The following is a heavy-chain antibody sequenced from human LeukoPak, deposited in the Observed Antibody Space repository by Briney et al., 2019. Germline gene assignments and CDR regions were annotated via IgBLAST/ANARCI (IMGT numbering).Heavy chain of an antibody. Sequence: SQTLSLTCAISGDTVSSNSAAWNWIRQSPSRGLEWLGRTYYRSKWYNDYAVSVKSRITINPDTSKNHFSLQLNSVTPEDTAVYYCARKYSSSWYDALDIWGQGTMVTVS. CDR3: ARKYSSSWYDALDI. V-gene: IGHV6-1*01. CDR2: TYYRSKWYN. CDR1: GDTVSSNSAA. D-gene: IGHD6-13*01. J-gene: IGHJ3*02.